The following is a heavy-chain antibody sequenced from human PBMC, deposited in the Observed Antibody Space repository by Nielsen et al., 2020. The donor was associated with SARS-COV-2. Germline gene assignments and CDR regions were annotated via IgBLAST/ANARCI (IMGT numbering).Heavy chain of an antibody. Sequence: ASVKVSCKASGYTFTSYGISWVRQAPGQGLEWMGWIGPYNGNRNYAQKFQGRVTMTADTSTSTAYMELRSLRSDDTAVYYCARELEYGDYYYGLDVWGRGTTVTVSS. J-gene: IGHJ6*02. CDR3: ARELEYGDYYYGLDV. V-gene: IGHV1-18*01. D-gene: IGHD4-17*01. CDR2: IGPYNGNR. CDR1: GYTFTSYG.